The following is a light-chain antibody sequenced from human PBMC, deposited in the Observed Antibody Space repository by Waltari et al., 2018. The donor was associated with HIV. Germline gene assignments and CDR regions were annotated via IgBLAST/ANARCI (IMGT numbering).Light chain of an antibody. Sequence: QSVLTQPPSVSGAPGQRVPISCTGSSSNIGAGYDVPWYQQPPGTAPKLLIYGNSNRPSGVPDRFSGSKSGTSASLAITGLQAEDEADYYCQSYDSSLSGLHVVFGGGTKLTVL. CDR2: GNS. CDR3: QSYDSSLSGLHVV. J-gene: IGLJ2*01. CDR1: SSNIGAGYD. V-gene: IGLV1-40*01.